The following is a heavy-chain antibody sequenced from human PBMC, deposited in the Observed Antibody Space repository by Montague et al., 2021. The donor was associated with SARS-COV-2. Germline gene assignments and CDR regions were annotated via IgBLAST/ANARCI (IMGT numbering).Heavy chain of an antibody. CDR1: GGSISSTSYY. Sequence: SETLSLTCTVSGGSISSTSYYWGWIRQPPGKGLEWIGSISYSGRTYYKSPLQSRVTIAVDTSKNQFSLRLSSVTAADTAVYYCARHITGSGNAFDIWGQGTMVTVSS. CDR2: ISYSGRT. D-gene: IGHD3-10*01. V-gene: IGHV4-39*01. CDR3: ARHITGSGNAFDI. J-gene: IGHJ3*02.